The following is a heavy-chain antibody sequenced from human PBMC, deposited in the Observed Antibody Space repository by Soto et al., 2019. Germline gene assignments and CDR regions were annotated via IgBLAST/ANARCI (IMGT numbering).Heavy chain of an antibody. V-gene: IGHV3-30-3*01. Sequence: GGSLRLSCAASGFTFSSYAMHWVRQAPGKGLEWVAVISYDGSNKYYADSVKGRFTISRDNSKNTLYLQMKSLRAEDTAVFYSAKASVTARDGRYHYYCGMDVWGQGATVTVSS. CDR2: ISYDGSNK. D-gene: IGHD2-21*02. CDR1: GFTFSSYA. CDR3: AKASVTARDGRYHYYCGMDV. J-gene: IGHJ6*02.